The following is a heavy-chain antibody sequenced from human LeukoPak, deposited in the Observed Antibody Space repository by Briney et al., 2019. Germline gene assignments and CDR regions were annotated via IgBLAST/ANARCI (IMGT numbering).Heavy chain of an antibody. CDR1: GGSISSYY. CDR3: ARSEINDYSKY. V-gene: IGHV4-59*01. CDR2: IYYSGST. J-gene: IGHJ4*02. D-gene: IGHD4-11*01. Sequence: SETLSLTCTVSGGSISSYYWNWIRQPPGKGLEWIGYIYYSGSTNYNPSLKSRVTISVDTSKNQFSLKLSSVTAADTAVYYCARSEINDYSKYWGQGILVIVSS.